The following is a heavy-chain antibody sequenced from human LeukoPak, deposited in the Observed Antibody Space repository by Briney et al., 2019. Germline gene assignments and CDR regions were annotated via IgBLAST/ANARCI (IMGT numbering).Heavy chain of an antibody. V-gene: IGHV3-48*03. CDR3: ATEEGYCSSTSCPDEYGGY. CDR1: GFTFSSYE. CDR2: ISSSGSTI. Sequence: GGSLRLSCAASGFTFSSYEMNWVRRAPGKGLEWVSYISSSGSTIYYADSVKGRFTISRDNAKNSLYLQMNSLRAEDTAVYYCATEEGYCSSTSCPDEYGGYWGQGTLVTVSS. D-gene: IGHD2-2*01. J-gene: IGHJ4*02.